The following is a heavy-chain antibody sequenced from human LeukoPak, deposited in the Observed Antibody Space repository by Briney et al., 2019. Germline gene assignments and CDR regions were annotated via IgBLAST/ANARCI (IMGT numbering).Heavy chain of an antibody. Sequence: PSGTLSLTCAVSGGSISSSNWWSWVRQPPGQGLEWIGEIYHSGSTNYNPSLKSRVTISVDKSKNQFSLKLSSVTAADTAVYYCARSLRYSSGWYVDYWGQGTLVTVSS. V-gene: IGHV4-4*02. J-gene: IGHJ4*02. CDR3: ARSLRYSSGWYVDY. CDR2: IYHSGST. CDR1: GGSISSSNW. D-gene: IGHD6-19*01.